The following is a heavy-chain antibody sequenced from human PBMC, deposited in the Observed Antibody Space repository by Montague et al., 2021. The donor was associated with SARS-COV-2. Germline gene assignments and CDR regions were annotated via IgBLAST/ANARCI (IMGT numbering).Heavy chain of an antibody. Sequence: SETLSLTCEVSGGSIRSYYWSWIRQSPGKGLEWIGYVHYTGSTKYNPSLKTRVTLSLDTPKNHFSLRLNSVTAADTAVDYCSRAQNICFIANCVNVFDLWGLGAPVSVSS. CDR1: GGSIRSYY. CDR3: SRAQNICFIANCVNVFDL. J-gene: IGHJ4*02. D-gene: IGHD1-1*01. CDR2: VHYTGST. V-gene: IGHV4-59*01.